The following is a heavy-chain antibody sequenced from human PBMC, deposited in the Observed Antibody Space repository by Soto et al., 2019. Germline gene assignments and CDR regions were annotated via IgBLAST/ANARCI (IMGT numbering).Heavy chain of an antibody. CDR1: GYTFTNDY. J-gene: IGHJ4*02. V-gene: IGHV1-46*01. D-gene: IGHD2-21*02. Sequence: ASVKVSCKASGYTFTNDYMHWVRQAPGQGLEWMGIINPSTGTTSYAQKFQGRVTMTRDTSTSTVYMELRSLRSDDTAVYYCARGWGSVVTSFACDDWGQGTLVTVSS. CDR2: INPSTGTT. CDR3: ARGWGSVVTSFACDD.